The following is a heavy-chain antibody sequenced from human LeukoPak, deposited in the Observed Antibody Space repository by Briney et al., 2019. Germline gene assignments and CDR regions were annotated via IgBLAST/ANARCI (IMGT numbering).Heavy chain of an antibody. J-gene: IGHJ4*02. Sequence: GGSLRLSCAASGLSVSDAWMSWVRQAPGKGLEWVGRIKSKTAGGTTDYVTSVKGRFTISRDDSKNTLYLQMNSLKTEDTAVYYCTGPPDWGQGTLVTVSS. CDR3: TGPPD. CDR2: IKSKTAGGTT. CDR1: GLSVSDAW. V-gene: IGHV3-15*01.